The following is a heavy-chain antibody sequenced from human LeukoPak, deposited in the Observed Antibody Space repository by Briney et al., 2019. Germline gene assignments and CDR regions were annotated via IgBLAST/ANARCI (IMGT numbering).Heavy chain of an antibody. Sequence: PGGSLSLSCAASGFTFGDRVMHWVRQAPGKGLEWVAFIRVDGSDKHYADSVRGRFTISRDNSEDTLYLQMNSLRADDTAVYYCVKDRTHWDFEDWGRGTLVTVSS. CDR1: GFTFGDRV. D-gene: IGHD7-27*01. CDR3: VKDRTHWDFED. CDR2: IRVDGSDK. J-gene: IGHJ4*02. V-gene: IGHV3-30*02.